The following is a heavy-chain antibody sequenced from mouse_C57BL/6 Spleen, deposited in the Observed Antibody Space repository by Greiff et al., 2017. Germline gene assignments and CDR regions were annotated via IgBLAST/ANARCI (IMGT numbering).Heavy chain of an antibody. D-gene: IGHD2-4*01. CDR1: GYTFTSYW. CDR3: AIFDYDYDEGFAY. CDR2: IHPSDSDT. J-gene: IGHJ3*01. V-gene: IGHV1-74*01. Sequence: VQLQQPGAELVKPGASVKVSCKASGYTFTSYWMHWVKQRPGQGLEWIGRIHPSDSDTNYNQKFKGKATLTVDKSSSTAYMQLSSLTSEDSAVYYSAIFDYDYDEGFAYWGQGTLVTVSA.